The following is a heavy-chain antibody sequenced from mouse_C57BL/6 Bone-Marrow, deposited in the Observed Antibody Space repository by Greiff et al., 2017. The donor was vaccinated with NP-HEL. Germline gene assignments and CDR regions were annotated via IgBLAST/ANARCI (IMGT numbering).Heavy chain of an antibody. V-gene: IGHV1-52*01. D-gene: IGHD1-1*01. Sequence: QVQLQQPGAELVRPGSSVKLSCKASGYTFTSYWMHWVKQRPIQGLEWIGNIDPSDSETHYNQKFKDKATLTVDKSSSTAYMQLSSLTSEDSAVYYCARFTTIPTFYYFDYWGQGTTLTVSS. CDR1: GYTFTSYW. J-gene: IGHJ2*01. CDR3: ARFTTIPTFYYFDY. CDR2: IDPSDSET.